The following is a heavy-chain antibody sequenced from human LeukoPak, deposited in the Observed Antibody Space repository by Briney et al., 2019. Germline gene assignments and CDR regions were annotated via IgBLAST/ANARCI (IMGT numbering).Heavy chain of an antibody. V-gene: IGHV4-39*07. J-gene: IGHJ3*02. Sequence: SETLSLTCTVSGGSISSSSYYWGWIRQPPGKGLEWIGSIYYSGSTYYNPSPKSRATISLDTSKNQFSLKLSSVTAANTAVYYCARGDNSGWYDAFHIWGQGTMLTVSP. CDR1: GGSISSSSYY. CDR3: ARGDNSGWYDAFHI. CDR2: IYYSGST. D-gene: IGHD6-19*01.